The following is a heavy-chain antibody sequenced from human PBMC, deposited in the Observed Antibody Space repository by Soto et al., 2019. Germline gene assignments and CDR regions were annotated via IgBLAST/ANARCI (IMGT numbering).Heavy chain of an antibody. V-gene: IGHV4-61*01. Sequence: QVQMQESGPGLVKPSETLSLTCTVSGASVSSGNHYWSWIRQPPGKGLEYIGYIYHNGITNYNPSLKSQVTISADTSRNQFSLKVSSVTAADTAVYYCARGWDANSWGQGTLVTVSS. CDR1: GASVSSGNHY. CDR2: IYHNGIT. CDR3: ARGWDANS. J-gene: IGHJ4*02. D-gene: IGHD6-19*01.